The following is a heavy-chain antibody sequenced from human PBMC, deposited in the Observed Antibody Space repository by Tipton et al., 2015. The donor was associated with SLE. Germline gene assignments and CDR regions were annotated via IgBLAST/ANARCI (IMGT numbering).Heavy chain of an antibody. Sequence: LRLSCTVSGGSISSSYWSWIRQPPGKGLEWIGYIYYSGSTNYNPSLKSRVTISVDTSKNQFSLKLSSVTAADTAVYYCARGRRDWGQGTLVTVSS. J-gene: IGHJ4*02. CDR2: IYYSGST. V-gene: IGHV4-59*01. CDR3: ARGRRD. CDR1: GGSISSSY.